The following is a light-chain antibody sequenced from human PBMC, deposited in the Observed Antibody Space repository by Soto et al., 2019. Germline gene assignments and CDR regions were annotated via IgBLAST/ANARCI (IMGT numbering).Light chain of an antibody. J-gene: IGKJ1*01. CDR2: GAS. CDR1: QSVSSSY. CDR3: RQYGSSPQT. V-gene: IGKV3-20*01. Sequence: EIVLTQSPGTLSLSPGERATLSCRASQSVSSSYLAWYQQKPGQAPRLLIYGASSRATGIPDRFSGSGSGTDVTLTISRMEPEDYAVYYCRQYGSSPQTFGQGTRV.